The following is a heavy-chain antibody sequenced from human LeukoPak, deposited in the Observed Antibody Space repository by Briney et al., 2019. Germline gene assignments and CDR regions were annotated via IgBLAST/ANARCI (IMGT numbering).Heavy chain of an antibody. J-gene: IGHJ4*02. Sequence: GGSLRLSCAASGFTFSNYAMSWVRQAPGKGLEWASSISSSSSYIYYADSVKGRFTISRDNAKNSLYLQMNSLRAEDTAVYYCARAYSPVGADNYWGQGTLVTVSS. CDR3: ARAYSPVGADNY. CDR2: ISSSSSYI. D-gene: IGHD1-26*01. V-gene: IGHV3-21*01. CDR1: GFTFSNYA.